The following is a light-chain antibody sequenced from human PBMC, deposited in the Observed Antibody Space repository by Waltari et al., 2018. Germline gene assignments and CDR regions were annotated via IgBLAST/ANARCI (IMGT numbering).Light chain of an antibody. J-gene: IGKJ1*01. V-gene: IGKV1-39*01. CDR2: AAS. Sequence: DIQLTQSPSSPSASVGDRVTIPCRARQSIKTYLNWYQQEPGKSHKLLIYAASSLQSGVPSRFSGSGAGTDFTLTSSSLQPEDFATYYCQQSYLTPPWTFGQGTKVEIK. CDR1: QSIKTY. CDR3: QQSYLTPPWT.